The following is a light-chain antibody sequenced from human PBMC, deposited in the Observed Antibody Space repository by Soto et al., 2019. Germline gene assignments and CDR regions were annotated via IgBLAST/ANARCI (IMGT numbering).Light chain of an antibody. Sequence: DIVMTQSPDYLAVSLGERATTNCKSRQSVLSSSNSKSYLAWYQQKPGQPPKQLIYWASTLESGVPDRFSGSGSGTDFTLTISSLQAEDVAVYYCQQYYNTPYTFGQGTKLEIK. J-gene: IGKJ2*01. CDR1: QSVLSSSNSKSY. CDR3: QQYYNTPYT. V-gene: IGKV4-1*01. CDR2: WAS.